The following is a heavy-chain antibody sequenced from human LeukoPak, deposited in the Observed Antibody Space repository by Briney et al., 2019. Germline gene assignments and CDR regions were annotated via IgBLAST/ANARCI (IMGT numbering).Heavy chain of an antibody. CDR2: ISYDGSNI. Sequence: GRSLRLSCAASGFTFSSYAMHWVRQAPGKGLEWVAVISYDGSNIYYADSVKGRFTISRDNSKNTLYLQMNSLRAEDTAVYYCARDTDGELLDYYYGMDVWGQGTTVTVSS. V-gene: IGHV3-30-3*01. D-gene: IGHD3-10*01. CDR3: ARDTDGELLDYYYGMDV. CDR1: GFTFSSYA. J-gene: IGHJ6*02.